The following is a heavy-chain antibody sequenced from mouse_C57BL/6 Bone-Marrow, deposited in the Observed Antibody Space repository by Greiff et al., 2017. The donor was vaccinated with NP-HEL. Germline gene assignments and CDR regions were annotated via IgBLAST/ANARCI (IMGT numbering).Heavy chain of an antibody. J-gene: IGHJ4*01. D-gene: IGHD2-2*01. Sequence: EVQVVESGGDLVKPGGSLKLSCAASGFTFRSYGMSWVRQTPDKWLAWVATISSGGSYTYYPDSVKGGLTFPRDNDKITLYLQMRSVKSEDRAMYYCARHGGLRGYGMDDWGQGGSVTVSS. V-gene: IGHV5-6*01. CDR1: GFTFRSYG. CDR3: ARHGGLRGYGMDD. CDR2: ISSGGSYT.